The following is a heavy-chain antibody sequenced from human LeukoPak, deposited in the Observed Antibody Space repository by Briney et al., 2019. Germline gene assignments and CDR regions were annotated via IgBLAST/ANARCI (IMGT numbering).Heavy chain of an antibody. J-gene: IGHJ4*02. CDR3: ARGGQWLRPFDD. CDR1: GFTFSSYE. V-gene: IGHV3-48*03. Sequence: GGSLRLSCAASGFTFSSYEMNWVRQAPGKGLEWVSYISSSGSTIYYADSVKGRFTISRDNAKNSLYLQMNSLRAEDTAVYYCARGGQWLRPFDDWGQGTLVTVSS. D-gene: IGHD5-12*01. CDR2: ISSSGSTI.